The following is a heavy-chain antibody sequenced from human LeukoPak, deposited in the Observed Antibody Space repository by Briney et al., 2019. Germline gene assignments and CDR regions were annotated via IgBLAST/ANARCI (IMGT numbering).Heavy chain of an antibody. CDR3: ARHGVAVAGSSLYYYMDV. Sequence: EPLETLSLTCTVSGGSISSYYWSWIRQPPGKGLEWIGYIYYSGSTNYNPSLKSRVTISVDTSKNQLSLKLSSVTAADTAVYYCARHGVAVAGSSLYYYMDVWGKGTTVTVSS. V-gene: IGHV4-59*08. J-gene: IGHJ6*03. CDR2: IYYSGST. D-gene: IGHD6-19*01. CDR1: GGSISSYY.